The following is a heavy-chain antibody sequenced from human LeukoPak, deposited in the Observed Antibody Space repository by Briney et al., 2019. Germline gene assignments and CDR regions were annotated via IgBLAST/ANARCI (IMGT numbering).Heavy chain of an antibody. J-gene: IGHJ5*02. V-gene: IGHV4-39*07. CDR1: GGSISSSSYY. Sequence: SETLSLTCTVSGGSISSSSYYWGWIRQPPGKGLEWIGSIYYSGSTYYNPSLKSRVTISVDTSKNQFSLKLSSVTAADTAVYYCARDGTYTGGRGRASWFDPWGQGTLVTVSS. D-gene: IGHD2-8*02. CDR2: IYYSGST. CDR3: ARDGTYTGGRGRASWFDP.